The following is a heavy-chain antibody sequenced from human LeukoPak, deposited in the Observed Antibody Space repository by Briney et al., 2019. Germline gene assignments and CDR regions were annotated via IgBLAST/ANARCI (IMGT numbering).Heavy chain of an antibody. Sequence: GGSLTLSCAASAFTISSYWMSWVRQAPGKVLEWVANIKQDGSEKYYVDSVKGRFTISRDNAKNSLYLQMNSLRAEDTAVYYCAILIAVAGMGFDYWGQGTLVTVSS. V-gene: IGHV3-7*03. CDR2: IKQDGSEK. CDR3: AILIAVAGMGFDY. D-gene: IGHD6-19*01. CDR1: AFTISSYW. J-gene: IGHJ4*02.